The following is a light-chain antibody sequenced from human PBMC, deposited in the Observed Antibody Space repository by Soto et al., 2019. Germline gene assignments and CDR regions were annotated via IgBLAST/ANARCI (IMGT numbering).Light chain of an antibody. J-gene: IGKJ2*01. Sequence: DIQMTQSPSSLSASVGDRVTITCRASQSISSYLNWYQQKPAKAPKLLIYAASSLQSGVPSRFSGSGTGTDFTLTISSLQPEDFATYYCQQSYSTPPMYTFGQGTKLAIK. CDR1: QSISSY. V-gene: IGKV1-39*01. CDR2: AAS. CDR3: QQSYSTPPMYT.